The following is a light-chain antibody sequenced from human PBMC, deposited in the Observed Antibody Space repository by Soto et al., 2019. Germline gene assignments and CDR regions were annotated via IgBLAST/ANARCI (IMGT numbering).Light chain of an antibody. J-gene: IGLJ2*01. V-gene: IGLV2-14*01. CDR3: SSFTGTGSFV. CDR1: RGDIGAYNY. Sequence: QSVLTQPASMSGSPGQSITISCTGTRGDIGAYNYVSWYQQRPGEAPKLIIFEVSNRPSGVSSRFSGSKSGNTASLNISGLQPEDETDYFCSSFTGTGSFVFGGGTKVTVL. CDR2: EVS.